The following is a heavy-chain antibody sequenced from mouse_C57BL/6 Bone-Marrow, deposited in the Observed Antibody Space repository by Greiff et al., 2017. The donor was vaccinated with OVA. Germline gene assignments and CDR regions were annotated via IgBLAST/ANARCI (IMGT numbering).Heavy chain of an antibody. V-gene: IGHV1-9*01. CDR1: GYTFTGYW. Sequence: QVQLQQSGAELMKPGASVKLSCKATGYTFTGYWIEWVKQRPGHGLEWIGEILPGSGSTNYNEKFKGKATFTADTSSTTAYIQLSRLTTEYSAMYYGARTGSRSYYFDYWGQGTTLTVSS. CDR2: ILPGSGST. D-gene: IGHD2-14*01. J-gene: IGHJ2*01. CDR3: ARTGSRSYYFDY.